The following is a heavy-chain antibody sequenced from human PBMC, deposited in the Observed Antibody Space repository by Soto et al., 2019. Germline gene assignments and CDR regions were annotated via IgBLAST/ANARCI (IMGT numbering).Heavy chain of an antibody. Sequence: QITLKESGPTLVTPTQTLTLTCTFSGFSLTTSGVGVGWISQPPGKALEFLVFIYWDDDKRYSPSLRTKLTITKDAPKNQVVLTRTNMDPVDTATYYCAHRRPHYGDRNNGYFDYWGQGILVTVSS. CDR2: IYWDDDK. CDR3: AHRRPHYGDRNNGYFDY. D-gene: IGHD4-17*01. J-gene: IGHJ4*02. CDR1: GFSLTTSGVG. V-gene: IGHV2-5*02.